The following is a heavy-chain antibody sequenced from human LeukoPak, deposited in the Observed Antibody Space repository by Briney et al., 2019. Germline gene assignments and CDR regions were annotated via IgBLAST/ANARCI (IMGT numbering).Heavy chain of an antibody. CDR1: GFTFSSYA. V-gene: IGHV3-11*01. J-gene: IGHJ6*02. D-gene: IGHD6-13*01. CDR3: ARDCRGDSSSWYHYYYYGMDV. CDR2: ISSSGSTI. Sequence: GGSLRLSCAASGFTFSSYAMSWIRQAPGKGLEWVSYISSSGSTIYYADSVKGRFTISRDNAKNSLYLQMNSLRAEDTAVYYCARDCRGDSSSWYHYYYYGMDVWGQGTTVTVSS.